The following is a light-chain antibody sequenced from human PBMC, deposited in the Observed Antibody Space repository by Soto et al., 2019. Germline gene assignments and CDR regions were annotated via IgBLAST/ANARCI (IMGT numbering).Light chain of an antibody. CDR2: GAS. V-gene: IGKV3-20*01. Sequence: EIVLTQSPGTLSLSPGERATLSCRASQSVSSSYLAWYQQKPGQAPRLLIYGASSRATGIPDRFSGSGSGTDFTLPLRRLDPEDFAVYYCQQYGSSSLTFGGGTKVEIK. CDR3: QQYGSSSLT. J-gene: IGKJ4*01. CDR1: QSVSSSY.